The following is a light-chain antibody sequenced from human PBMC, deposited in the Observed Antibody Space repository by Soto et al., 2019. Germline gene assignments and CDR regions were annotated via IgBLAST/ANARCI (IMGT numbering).Light chain of an antibody. Sequence: QSALIQPPSASGSPGQSVAISCTGTSSDIGAYKFVSWYQQHPGKAPKLIIYEVSRRPSGVPDRFSGSKSGNTASLTVSGLLAEDEADYYCSLYAGTNSVVFGGGTKVTVL. J-gene: IGLJ2*01. V-gene: IGLV2-8*01. CDR2: EVS. CDR1: SSDIGAYKF. CDR3: SLYAGTNSVV.